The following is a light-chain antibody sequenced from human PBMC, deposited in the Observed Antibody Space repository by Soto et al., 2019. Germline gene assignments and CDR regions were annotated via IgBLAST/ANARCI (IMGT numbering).Light chain of an antibody. CDR3: CSYAGSSPYV. CDR2: EVS. Sequence: QSVLTQPASVSGSPGQSITISCTGTSSDVGSYNLVSWYQQHPGKAPKLMIYEVSKRPSGVSNRFSGSKSGNTASLTISGLQAEDEADYYCCSYAGSSPYVFRTGTKLTVL. V-gene: IGLV2-23*02. CDR1: SSDVGSYNL. J-gene: IGLJ1*01.